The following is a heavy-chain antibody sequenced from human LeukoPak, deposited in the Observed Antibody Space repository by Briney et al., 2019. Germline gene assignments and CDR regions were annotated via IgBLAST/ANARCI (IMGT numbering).Heavy chain of an antibody. CDR3: AKSPGTSGYYYVGDY. CDR2: ISGSGDT. CDR1: GFTFSSYA. Sequence: GGSPRLSCAASGFTFSSYAMSWVRQAPGKGLEWVSGISGSGDTYYADSVKGRFTISRDNSRKTLYVQMNSLRAEDTALYYCAKSPGTSGYYYVGDYWGQGTLVTVSS. J-gene: IGHJ4*02. D-gene: IGHD3-22*01. V-gene: IGHV3-23*01.